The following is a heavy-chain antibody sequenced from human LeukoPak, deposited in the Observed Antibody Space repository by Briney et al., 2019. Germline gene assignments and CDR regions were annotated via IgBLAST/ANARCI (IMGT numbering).Heavy chain of an antibody. Sequence: PGGSLRLSCAASGFTFSSYAMHWVRQAPGKGLEWVAVISYDGSNKYYADSVKGRFTISRDNSKNTLYLQMNSLRAEDTAVYYCARVIAVAAVWEVFIDYWGQGTLVTVSS. CDR2: ISYDGSNK. J-gene: IGHJ4*02. CDR1: GFTFSSYA. V-gene: IGHV3-30*04. CDR3: ARVIAVAAVWEVFIDY. D-gene: IGHD6-19*01.